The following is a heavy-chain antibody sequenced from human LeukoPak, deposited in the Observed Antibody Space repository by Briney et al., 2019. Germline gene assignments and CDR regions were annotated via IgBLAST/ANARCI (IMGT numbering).Heavy chain of an antibody. V-gene: IGHV4-31*03. Sequence: PSETLSLTCTVSGGSISSGGYYWSWIRQHPGKGLEWIGYIYYSGSTYYNPSLKSRVTISVDTSKNQFSLKLSSVTAADTAVYYCARGCVLMVYAINGFWFDPWGQGTLVTVSS. J-gene: IGHJ5*02. CDR1: GGSISSGGYY. CDR3: ARGCVLMVYAINGFWFDP. D-gene: IGHD2-8*01. CDR2: IYYSGST.